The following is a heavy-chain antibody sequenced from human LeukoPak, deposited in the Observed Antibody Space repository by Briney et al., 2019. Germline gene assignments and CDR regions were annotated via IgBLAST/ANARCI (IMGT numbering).Heavy chain of an antibody. J-gene: IGHJ4*02. V-gene: IGHV3-30*02. Sequence: GGSLRLSCAASGFTFSSYGMHWVRQAPGKGLEWVAFIRYDGSNKYYADSVKGRFTISRDNSKNTLYLQMNSLRAEDTAVYYCAKDQRYYGSGSPTYFDYWGQGTLVTVSS. CDR2: IRYDGSNK. CDR3: AKDQRYYGSGSPTYFDY. CDR1: GFTFSSYG. D-gene: IGHD3-10*01.